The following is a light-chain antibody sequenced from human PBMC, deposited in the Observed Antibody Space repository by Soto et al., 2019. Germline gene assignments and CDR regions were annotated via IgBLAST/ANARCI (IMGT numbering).Light chain of an antibody. J-gene: IGKJ5*01. Sequence: IVMRHSPLSRLLPRGAPAPFSFRSIQVLLHNNGYNYLDWYMQKPGQSPQLLIYLGSNRASGVPDRFSGSGSGTDFTLNISRVEAADVGVYYRMQALQSLTFGQGTQLEIK. CDR2: LGS. CDR3: MQALQSLT. V-gene: IGKV2-28*01. CDR1: QVLLHNNGYNY.